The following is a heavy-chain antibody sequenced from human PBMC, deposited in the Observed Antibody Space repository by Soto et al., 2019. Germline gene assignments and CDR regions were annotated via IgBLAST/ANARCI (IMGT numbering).Heavy chain of an antibody. CDR3: AKDNYGSAVYGMDV. V-gene: IGHV3-9*01. J-gene: IGHJ6*02. CDR2: IAWNSDII. Sequence: EVQLVESGGGLVQPGRSLRLSCAASGFRFEDYAMHWVRQAPGKGLEWVSGIAWNSDIIGYADSVNGRFTISRDNGKNSLYLQMNRLRPEDTALYYCAKDNYGSAVYGMDVWGQGTTVTVSS. CDR1: GFRFEDYA. D-gene: IGHD3-10*01.